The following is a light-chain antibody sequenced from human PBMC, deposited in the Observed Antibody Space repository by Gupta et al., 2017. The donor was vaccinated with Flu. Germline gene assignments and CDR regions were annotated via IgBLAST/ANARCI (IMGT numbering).Light chain of an antibody. CDR3: QLCLTTPCS. V-gene: IGKV1-39*01. CDR2: AAS. CDR1: QTISSS. Sequence: DIQMTQSPSSLSASLGDTVTITCRASQTISSSLTWYQQKPGKAPKLLIYAASSWQGGIPSRFSGSGSGTDFALTISRLQPEDFATYYCQLCLTTPCSLAQGTKLEIK. J-gene: IGKJ2*04.